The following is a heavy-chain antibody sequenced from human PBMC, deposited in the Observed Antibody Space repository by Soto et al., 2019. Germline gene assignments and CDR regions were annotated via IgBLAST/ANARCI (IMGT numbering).Heavy chain of an antibody. Sequence: PSETLSLTCAVYGGSFSGYYWSWIRQPPGKGLEWIGEINHSGSTNYNPYLKSRVTISVDTSKNQFPLKLRSVTAADTAVYYCSRLYYYDSSGYYIDYWGQGTLVTVAS. D-gene: IGHD3-22*01. CDR3: SRLYYYDSSGYYIDY. J-gene: IGHJ4*02. V-gene: IGHV4-34*01. CDR2: INHSGST. CDR1: GGSFSGYY.